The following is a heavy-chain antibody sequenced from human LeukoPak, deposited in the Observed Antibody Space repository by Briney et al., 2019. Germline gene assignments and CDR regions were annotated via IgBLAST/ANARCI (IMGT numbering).Heavy chain of an antibody. V-gene: IGHV3-21*01. D-gene: IGHD6-19*01. Sequence: PGGSLRLSCAASGFTFSSYSMNWVRQAPGKGLEWVSSISRSSSYIYYADSVKGRFTISRDNAKNSLYLQMNSLRAEDTAVYYCARVPNREQWLVNDAFDIWGQGTMVTASS. CDR1: GFTFSSYS. J-gene: IGHJ3*02. CDR3: ARVPNREQWLVNDAFDI. CDR2: ISRSSSYI.